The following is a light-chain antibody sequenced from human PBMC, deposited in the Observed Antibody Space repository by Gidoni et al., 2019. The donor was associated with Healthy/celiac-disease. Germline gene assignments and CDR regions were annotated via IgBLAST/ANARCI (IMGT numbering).Light chain of an antibody. V-gene: IGKV3-11*01. J-gene: IGKJ2*01. CDR3: QQRSSWPRPYT. CDR2: DAS. CDR1: QSVSSY. Sequence: IAFTHSPATLSLSPGERSTLSCRASQSVSSYLAWYQQKPGQAPRLLIYDASNWATGIPARFSGSGSGTEFTLTISSLEPEDFAVYYCQQRSSWPRPYTFGQGTKLEIK.